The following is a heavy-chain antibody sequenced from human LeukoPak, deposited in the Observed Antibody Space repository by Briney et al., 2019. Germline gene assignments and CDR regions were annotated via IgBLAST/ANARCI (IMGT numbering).Heavy chain of an antibody. CDR1: GGSISSSSYY. CDR2: IYYTGST. CDR3: ARGPYSYDSSGAFDI. Sequence: SETLSLTCTVSGGSISSSSYYWGWIRQPPGKGLEWIGSIYYTGSTYYNPSLKSRVTISVDTSKNQFSLKLSSVTAADTAVYYCARGPYSYDSSGAFDIWGQGTMVTVSS. V-gene: IGHV4-39*01. D-gene: IGHD3-22*01. J-gene: IGHJ3*02.